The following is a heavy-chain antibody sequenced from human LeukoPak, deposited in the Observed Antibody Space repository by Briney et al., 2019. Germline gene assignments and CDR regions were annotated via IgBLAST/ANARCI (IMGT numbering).Heavy chain of an antibody. D-gene: IGHD6-13*01. CDR3: ARGTEFHTVGIADDAFDI. CDR1: GYTFTSYG. CDR2: ISAYNGNT. Sequence: ASVKVSCKASGYTFTSYGISWVRQAPGQGLEWMGWISAYNGNTNYAQKFQGRVTMTRNTSISTAYMELSSLRSEDTAVYYCARGTEFHTVGIADDAFDIWGQGTMVTVSS. J-gene: IGHJ3*02. V-gene: IGHV1-18*01.